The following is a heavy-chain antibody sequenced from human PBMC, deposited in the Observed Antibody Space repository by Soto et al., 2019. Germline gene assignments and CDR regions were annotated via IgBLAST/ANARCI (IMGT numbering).Heavy chain of an antibody. Sequence: PSETLSLTCTVSGGSISSGGYYWSWIRQHPGKGLEWIGYIYYSGSTYYNPSLKSRVTISVDTSKNQFSLKLSSVTAADTAVYYCARGHHNYGSGSYYRPTYNCFDPWGQGTLVTVSS. CDR3: ARGHHNYGSGSYYRPTYNCFDP. V-gene: IGHV4-31*03. CDR1: GGSISSGGYY. J-gene: IGHJ5*02. D-gene: IGHD3-10*01. CDR2: IYYSGST.